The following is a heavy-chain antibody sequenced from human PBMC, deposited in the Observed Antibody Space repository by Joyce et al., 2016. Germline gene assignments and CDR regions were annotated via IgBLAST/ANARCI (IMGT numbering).Heavy chain of an antibody. J-gene: IGHJ4*02. Sequence: QITLKESGPTLVKPTQTLTLTCAFSGFSLSTRGVGVGWIRQPPGKALEWLALIYWDDDKRYSPSLKSRLTITKDTSRNQVVLTTTNMDPVDTATYYCAHRPNSGYDPSAFDFWGQGTLVTVSS. CDR3: AHRPNSGYDPSAFDF. CDR2: IYWDDDK. CDR1: GFSLSTRGVG. V-gene: IGHV2-5*02. D-gene: IGHD5-12*01.